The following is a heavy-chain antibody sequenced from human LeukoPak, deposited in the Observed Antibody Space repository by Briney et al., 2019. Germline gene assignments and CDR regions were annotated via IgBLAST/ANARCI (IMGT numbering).Heavy chain of an antibody. CDR3: AKTHSSSWSPFDY. Sequence: GGSLRLSCAASAFTFSNYGMHWVRQAPGKGLEWVAFIRYDGSNKYYADSVEGRFTISRDNSKNTLYLQMNSLRAEDTAVYYCAKTHSSSWSPFDYWGQGTLVTVSS. V-gene: IGHV3-30*02. D-gene: IGHD6-13*01. CDR1: AFTFSNYG. CDR2: IRYDGSNK. J-gene: IGHJ4*02.